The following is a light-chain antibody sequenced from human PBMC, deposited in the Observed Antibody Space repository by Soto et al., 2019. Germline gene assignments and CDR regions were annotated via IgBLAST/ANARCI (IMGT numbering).Light chain of an antibody. Sequence: QSTLTQPASVSGSTGQSITISCIGISSDVGNYNFISWYKHHPGKAHGLIISEASNRRSGIPSRFSGSKSGNTASLTISCLRAEDEADYYCCSYTRSDTLLFGGGTKVTVL. CDR2: EAS. V-gene: IGLV2-23*01. CDR3: CSYTRSDTLL. CDR1: SSDVGNYNF. J-gene: IGLJ2*01.